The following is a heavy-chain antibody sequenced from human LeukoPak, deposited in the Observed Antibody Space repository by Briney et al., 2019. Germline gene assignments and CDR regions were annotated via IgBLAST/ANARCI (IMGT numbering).Heavy chain of an antibody. V-gene: IGHV3-66*01. D-gene: IGHD1-14*01. CDR2: LYSGDRI. Sequence: PGGSLRLSCAASGFTVSSNYMSWVRQAPGKGLEWVSVLYSGDRIYYADSVKGRFIISRDNSKNTLYLQMSSLGAEDTAVYYCARDSPSGGMDVWGQGTTVTVSS. CDR1: GFTVSSNY. J-gene: IGHJ6*02. CDR3: ARDSPSGGMDV.